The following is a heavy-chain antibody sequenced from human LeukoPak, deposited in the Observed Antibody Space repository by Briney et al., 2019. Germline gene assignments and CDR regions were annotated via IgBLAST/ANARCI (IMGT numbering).Heavy chain of an antibody. CDR2: ISSSSSYI. J-gene: IGHJ4*02. V-gene: IGHV3-21*01. D-gene: IGHD5-18*01. Sequence: GGSLRLSCAASGFTFSNYSMNWVRQAPGKGLEWVSSISSSSSYIYYADSVKGRFTISRGNAKNSLYLQMNSLRAEDTAVYYCARGDHSYGYEETVDYWGQGTLVTVSS. CDR1: GFTFSNYS. CDR3: ARGDHSYGYEETVDY.